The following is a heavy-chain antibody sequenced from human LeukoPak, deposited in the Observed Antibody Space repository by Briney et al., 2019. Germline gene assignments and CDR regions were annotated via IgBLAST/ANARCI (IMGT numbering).Heavy chain of an antibody. J-gene: IGHJ4*02. CDR3: ASSPSIAALY. V-gene: IGHV4-34*01. CDR1: GGSFSGYY. D-gene: IGHD6-6*01. CDR2: INHSGST. Sequence: TPSETLSLTCAVYGGSFSGYYWSWIRQPPGKGLEWIGEINHSGSTNYNPSLKSRVTISVDTSKNQFSLKLSSVAAADTAVYYCASSPSIAALYWGQGTLVTVSS.